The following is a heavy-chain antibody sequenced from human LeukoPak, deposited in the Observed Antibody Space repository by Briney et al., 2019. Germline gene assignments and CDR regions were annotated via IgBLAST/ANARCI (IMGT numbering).Heavy chain of an antibody. CDR2: ISYDGSNK. V-gene: IGHV3-30-3*02. J-gene: IGHJ4*02. Sequence: GGSLRLSCAASGFTFSSYAMHWVRQAPGKGLEWVAVISYDGSNKYYADSVKGRFTISRDNSKNTLYLQMNSLRAEDTAVYYCAKRIVGATDYFDYWGQGTLVTVSS. CDR1: GFTFSSYA. D-gene: IGHD1-26*01. CDR3: AKRIVGATDYFDY.